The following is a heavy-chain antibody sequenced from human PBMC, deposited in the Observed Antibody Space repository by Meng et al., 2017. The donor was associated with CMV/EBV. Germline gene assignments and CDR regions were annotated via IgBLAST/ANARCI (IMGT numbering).Heavy chain of an antibody. CDR3: ARAGVAYCSSTSCYGYFDY. Sequence: GESLKISCAASGFTFSSYEMNWVRQAPGKGLEWVSYISSSGSTIYYADSVKGRFTIPRDNAKNSLYLQMNSLRAEDTAVYYCARAGVAYCSSTSCYGYFDYWGQGTLVTVSS. V-gene: IGHV3-48*03. CDR2: ISSSGSTI. CDR1: GFTFSSYE. D-gene: IGHD2-2*01. J-gene: IGHJ4*02.